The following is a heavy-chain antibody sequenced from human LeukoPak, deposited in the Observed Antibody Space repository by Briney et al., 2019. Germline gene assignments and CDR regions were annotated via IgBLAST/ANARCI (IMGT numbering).Heavy chain of an antibody. CDR1: GFTFSSYS. J-gene: IGHJ4*02. D-gene: IGHD1-26*01. CDR2: ISSSSSYI. Sequence: GGSLRLSCAASGFTFSSYSMNWVRQAPGKGLEWVSSISSSSSYIYYADSVKGRFTISRDNAKNSLYLQMNSLRAEDTAVYYCAKWELYSGFYYIDYWGQGTLATVSS. CDR3: AKWELYSGFYYIDY. V-gene: IGHV3-21*01.